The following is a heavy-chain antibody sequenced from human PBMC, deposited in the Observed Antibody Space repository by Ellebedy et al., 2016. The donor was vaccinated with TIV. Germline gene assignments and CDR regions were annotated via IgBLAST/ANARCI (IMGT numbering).Heavy chain of an antibody. CDR2: INHSGST. CDR1: GGSFSGYY. J-gene: IGHJ4*02. D-gene: IGHD4-17*01. V-gene: IGHV4-34*01. Sequence: SETLSLTXAVYGGSFSGYYWSWIRQPPGKGLEWIGEINHSGSTNYNPSLKSRVTISVDTSKNQFSLKLSSVTAADTAVYYCARVWITVTDEPYYFDYWGQGTLVTVSS. CDR3: ARVWITVTDEPYYFDY.